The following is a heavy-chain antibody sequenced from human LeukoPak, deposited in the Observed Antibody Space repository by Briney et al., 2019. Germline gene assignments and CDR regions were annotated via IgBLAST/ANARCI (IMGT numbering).Heavy chain of an antibody. CDR1: GFTVSSNY. CDR3: ARSGSGYLRYYFDY. CDR2: IYSGGST. J-gene: IGHJ4*02. Sequence: PGGSLRLSCAASGFTVSSNYMSWVRQAPGKGLEWVSVIYSGGSTYYADSVKGRFTISRDNSKSTLYIQMNSLRAEDTAVYYCARSGSGYLRYYFDYWGQGTLVTVSS. V-gene: IGHV3-53*01. D-gene: IGHD5-12*01.